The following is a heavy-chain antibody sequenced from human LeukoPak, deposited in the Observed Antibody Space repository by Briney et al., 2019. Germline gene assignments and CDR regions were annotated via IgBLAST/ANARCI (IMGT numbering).Heavy chain of an antibody. CDR2: ISGSGGST. Sequence: PGGSLRLSCAASGFTFRSYAMSWVRQAPGKGLEWVSAISGSGGSTYYADSVKGRFTISRDNSKNTLYLQMNSLRAEDTAVYYCAKEALFIAVAPNDAFDIWGQGTMVTVSS. D-gene: IGHD6-19*01. CDR1: GFTFRSYA. V-gene: IGHV3-23*01. CDR3: AKEALFIAVAPNDAFDI. J-gene: IGHJ3*02.